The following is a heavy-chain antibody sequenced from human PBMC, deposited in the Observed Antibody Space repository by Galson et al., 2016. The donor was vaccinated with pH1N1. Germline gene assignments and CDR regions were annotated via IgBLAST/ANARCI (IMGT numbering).Heavy chain of an antibody. CDR2: LGTYNGRT. CDR3: RMGVDAFVM. V-gene: IGHV1-18*01. CDR1: GYKYTNYA. J-gene: IGHJ3*02. Sequence: SVKVSCKASGYKYTNYAISWVRQAPGQGLEWMGWLGTYNGRTTCAQKFQGRITMTTDTSMSTADMGLMSLRSDDTAVYFCRMGVDAFVMWGQGTLVTVS.